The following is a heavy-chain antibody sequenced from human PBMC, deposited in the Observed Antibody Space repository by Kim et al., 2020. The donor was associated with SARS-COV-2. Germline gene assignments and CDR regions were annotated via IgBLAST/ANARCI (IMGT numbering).Heavy chain of an antibody. CDR1: GYTFTGYY. V-gene: IGHV1-2*02. CDR2: INPNSGGT. D-gene: IGHD4-17*01. Sequence: ASVKVSCKASGYTFTGYYMHWVRQAPGQGLEWMGWINPNSGGTNYAQKFQGRVTMTRDTSISTAYMELSRLRSDDTAVYYCASGTTVTTKAYYYYGMDVWGQGTTVTVSS. CDR3: ASGTTVTTKAYYYYGMDV. J-gene: IGHJ6*02.